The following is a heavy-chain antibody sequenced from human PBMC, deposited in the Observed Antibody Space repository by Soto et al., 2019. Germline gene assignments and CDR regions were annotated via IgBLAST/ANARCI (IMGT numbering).Heavy chain of an antibody. CDR2: ISGSGGNT. CDR3: AKGLAVAARSYYYYVMDV. D-gene: IGHD6-6*01. Sequence: SLRLSCAASGFTFSNYAMNWVRQAPGKGLKWVSAISGSGGNTYYADSVKGRFTISRDNSKNTLYLQMNSLRAEDTAVYYCAKGLAVAARSYYYYVMDVWGQGTTVTVSS. V-gene: IGHV3-23*01. CDR1: GFTFSNYA. J-gene: IGHJ6*02.